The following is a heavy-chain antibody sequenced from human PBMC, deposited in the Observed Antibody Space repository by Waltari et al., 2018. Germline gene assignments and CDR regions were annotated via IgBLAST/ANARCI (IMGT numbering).Heavy chain of an antibody. CDR1: GGSFSGYY. V-gene: IGHV4-34*01. D-gene: IGHD3-10*01. CDR3: AARTYYYGSGSYRV. J-gene: IGHJ6*04. Sequence: QVQLQQWGAGLLKPSETLSLTCAVYGGSFSGYYWSWIRQPPGQGLEWIGEINHSGSTNYNPSLKSRVTISVDTSKNQFSLKLSSVTAADTAVYYCAARTYYYGSGSYRVWGKGTTVTVSS. CDR2: INHSGST.